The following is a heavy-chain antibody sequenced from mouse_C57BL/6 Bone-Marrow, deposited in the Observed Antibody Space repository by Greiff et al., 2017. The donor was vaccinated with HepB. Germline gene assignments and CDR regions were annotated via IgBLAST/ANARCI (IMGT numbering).Heavy chain of an antibody. CDR3: ARDPKLGYWYFDV. V-gene: IGHV7-1*01. D-gene: IGHD4-1*01. CDR1: GFTFSDFY. Sequence: EVKVVESGGGLVQSGRSLRLSCATSGFTFSDFYMEWVRQAPGKGLEWIAASRNKANDYTTEYSASVKGRFIVSRDTSQSILYLQMNALRAEDTAIYYCARDPKLGYWYFDVWGTGPTVTVYS. CDR2: SRNKANDYTT. J-gene: IGHJ1*03.